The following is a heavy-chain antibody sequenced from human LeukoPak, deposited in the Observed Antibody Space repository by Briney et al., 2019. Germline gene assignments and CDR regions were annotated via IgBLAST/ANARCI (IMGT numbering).Heavy chain of an antibody. J-gene: IGHJ4*02. CDR3: ARDFTVHGHENFDY. Sequence: SETLSLTCTVSGGSISEYYWSWIRQTAGKGLEYIGRINSSGSTNYNPSLKSRVTMSVDPSKNQFSLRLTSVTAADTAVYYCARDFTVHGHENFDYWGQGTLVTVSS. CDR1: GGSISEYY. V-gene: IGHV4-4*07. CDR2: INSSGST. D-gene: IGHD2-8*01.